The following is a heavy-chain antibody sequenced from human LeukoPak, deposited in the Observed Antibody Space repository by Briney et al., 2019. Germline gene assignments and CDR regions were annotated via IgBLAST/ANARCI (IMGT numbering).Heavy chain of an antibody. Sequence: PGGSLRLSCTASGFSFSGHWMHWARQLPGKGLVWVSRISPTGSTTSYADSVKGRFTVSRDNAKNTLYLQVNNLRAEDTAVYYCARSILVVPVVSHYNYGVDFWGQGTTVTVSS. CDR2: ISPTGSTT. D-gene: IGHD2-2*01. CDR3: ARSILVVPVVSHYNYGVDF. CDR1: GFSFSGHW. V-gene: IGHV3-74*01. J-gene: IGHJ6*02.